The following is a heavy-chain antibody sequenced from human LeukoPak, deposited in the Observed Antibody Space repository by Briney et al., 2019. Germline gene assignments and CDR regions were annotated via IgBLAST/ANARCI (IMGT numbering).Heavy chain of an antibody. J-gene: IGHJ4*02. CDR1: GGSISSGGYY. D-gene: IGHD2/OR15-2a*01. Sequence: PSQTLSLTCTVSGGSISSGGYYWSWIRQPPGKGLEWIGYIFETGDTNSNPSLKSRVTMSLDTSKNQFSLRLSSVTAADTAVYYCARHPFSYPFDYWGQGTLVTVSS. CDR2: IFETGDT. V-gene: IGHV4-61*08. CDR3: ARHPFSYPFDY.